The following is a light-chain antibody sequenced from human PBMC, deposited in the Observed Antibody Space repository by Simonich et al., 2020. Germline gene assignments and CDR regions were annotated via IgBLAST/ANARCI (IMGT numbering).Light chain of an antibody. J-gene: IGLJ2*01. CDR1: SIDVGEYNY. CDR2: DVS. CDR3: SSYTSSSTYVV. Sequence: QSALTQPASVSGSPGQSITISCTGTSIDVGEYNYVSWYQQHPGKAPKLMIYDVSKRPSGVSNRFSGSKSGNTASLTISGLQAEDEADYYCSSYTSSSTYVVFGGGTKLTVL. V-gene: IGLV2-14*01.